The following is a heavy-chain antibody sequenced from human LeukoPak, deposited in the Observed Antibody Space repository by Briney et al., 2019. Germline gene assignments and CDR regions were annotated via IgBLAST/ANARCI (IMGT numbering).Heavy chain of an antibody. V-gene: IGHV1-69*13. J-gene: IGHJ3*02. CDR3: ARDSGNYLDAFDI. D-gene: IGHD1-7*01. Sequence: SVKVSCKASGGTFSSYAISWVRQAPGQGLEWMGGIIPIFGTANYAQKFQGRVTITADESTSTAYMELSSLRSEDTAVYYCARDSGNYLDAFDIWGQGTMVTVSS. CDR1: GGTFSSYA. CDR2: IIPIFGTA.